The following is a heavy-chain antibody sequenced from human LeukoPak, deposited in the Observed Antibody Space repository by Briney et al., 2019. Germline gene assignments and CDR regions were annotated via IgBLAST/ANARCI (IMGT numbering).Heavy chain of an antibody. CDR3: ARAYYESSAYRHAVYFGY. D-gene: IGHD3-22*01. Sequence: VASVKVSCKASGYTFNSSYMHWVRQAPGQGLEWMGIINPSDDSTRYAQKFQGRVTMTKDTSTNTVYMHLSSLSSDDTAVYYCARAYYESSAYRHAVYFGYWGQGTLVTVSS. CDR2: INPSDDST. V-gene: IGHV1-46*02. CDR1: GYTFNSSY. J-gene: IGHJ4*02.